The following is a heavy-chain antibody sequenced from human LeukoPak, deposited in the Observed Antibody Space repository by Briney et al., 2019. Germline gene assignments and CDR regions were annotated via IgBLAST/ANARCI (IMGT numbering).Heavy chain of an antibody. D-gene: IGHD1-26*01. Sequence: ASVKVSCKASGYTFTSYGISWVRQAPGQGLEWMGWISVYNANTKYAQKLQGRVTMTRDTSTSTAYMELRSLRSDDTAVYYCARDGGSYSDWFDPWGQGTLVTVSS. J-gene: IGHJ5*02. CDR2: ISVYNANT. CDR1: GYTFTSYG. CDR3: ARDGGSYSDWFDP. V-gene: IGHV1-18*01.